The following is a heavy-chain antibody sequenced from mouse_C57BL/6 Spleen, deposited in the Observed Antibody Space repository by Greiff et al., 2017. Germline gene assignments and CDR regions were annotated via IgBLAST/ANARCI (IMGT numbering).Heavy chain of an antibody. J-gene: IGHJ1*03. CDR3: DRVIYPDWYFDV. CDR2: IDPEDGET. CDR1: GFNIKDYY. D-gene: IGHD1-1*01. Sequence: VQLQQSGAELVKPGASVKLSCTASGFNIKDYYMHWVKQRTEQGLEWIGRIDPEDGETKYAPKFQGKATIQADTSSNTAYLQRSSLTAEDTAVYCCDRVIYPDWYFDVWGTGTTVTVSS. V-gene: IGHV14-2*01.